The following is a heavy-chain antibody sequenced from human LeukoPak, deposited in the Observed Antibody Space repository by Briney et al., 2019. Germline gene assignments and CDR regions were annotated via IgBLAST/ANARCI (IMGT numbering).Heavy chain of an antibody. CDR1: GGSISSGGYY. D-gene: IGHD3-10*02. J-gene: IGHJ4*02. CDR2: IYYSGST. CDR3: ARGPTKSMFGPTELDY. Sequence: PSETLSLTCTVSGGSISSGGYYWSWIRQHPGKGLEWIGYIYYSGSTYYNPSLKSRVTISVDTSKNQFSLKLSSVTAADTAVYYCARGPTKSMFGPTELDYWGQGTLVTVSS. V-gene: IGHV4-31*03.